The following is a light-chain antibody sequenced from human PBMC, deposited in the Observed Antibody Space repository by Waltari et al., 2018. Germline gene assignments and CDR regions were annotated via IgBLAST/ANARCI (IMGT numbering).Light chain of an antibody. CDR3: QQSYSTPET. V-gene: IGKV1-39*01. CDR1: QNIKTF. CDR2: SAS. Sequence: DLQMTQSPSSMSASVGDRVSITCRASQNIKTFLNWYQQKPGKAPQLLIYSASGLETGVPSRFSGSGSGTEFTLTISSLHPEDFATYYCQQSYSTPETFGQGTKVEVK. J-gene: IGKJ1*01.